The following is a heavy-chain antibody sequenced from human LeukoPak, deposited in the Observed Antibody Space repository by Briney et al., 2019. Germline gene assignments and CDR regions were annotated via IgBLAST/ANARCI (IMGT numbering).Heavy chain of an antibody. D-gene: IGHD1-26*01. CDR1: GFTFSDAW. V-gene: IGHV3-15*01. J-gene: IGHJ4*02. Sequence: GGSLRLSCAASGFTFSDAWMSWVRQAPGKGLEWVGRIKSKTDGGTTDYAAPVKDRFIISGDDSKNTLYLQMNSLKTEDTAVYYCTTPRYSGRYYDFDYWGQGTLVTVSS. CDR3: TTPRYSGRYYDFDY. CDR2: IKSKTDGGTT.